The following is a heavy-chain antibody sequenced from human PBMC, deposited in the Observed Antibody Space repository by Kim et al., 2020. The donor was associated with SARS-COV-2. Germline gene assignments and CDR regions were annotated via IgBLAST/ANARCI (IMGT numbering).Heavy chain of an antibody. Sequence: GGSLRLSCAASGFTFSSYAMSWVRQAPGKGLEWVSAISGSGGSTYYADSVKGRFTISRDNSKNTLYLQMNSLRAEDTAVYYCAKEMVPRFRGLLGVGRGFDIWGQGTMVTVSS. CDR1: GFTFSSYA. CDR2: ISGSGGST. V-gene: IGHV3-23*01. D-gene: IGHD3-10*01. J-gene: IGHJ3*02. CDR3: AKEMVPRFRGLLGVGRGFDI.